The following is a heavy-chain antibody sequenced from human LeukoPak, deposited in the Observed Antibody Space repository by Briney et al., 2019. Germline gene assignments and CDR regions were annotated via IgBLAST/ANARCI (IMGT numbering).Heavy chain of an antibody. V-gene: IGHV3-23*01. CDR1: GFTFSSYA. J-gene: IGHJ4*02. CDR3: AKWTLYYYDSSGALSH. Sequence: GGSLRLSCAASGFTFSSYAMTWVRQAPGKGLEWVSAITTTGSSTYYADSVKGRFTISRDNSKNTLYLQMNNLRADDTAVYYCAKWTLYYYDSSGALSHWGQGTLVTVSS. D-gene: IGHD3-22*01. CDR2: ITTTGSST.